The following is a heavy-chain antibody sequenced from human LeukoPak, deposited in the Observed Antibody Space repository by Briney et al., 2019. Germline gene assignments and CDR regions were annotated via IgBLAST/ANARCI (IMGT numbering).Heavy chain of an antibody. D-gene: IGHD3-10*01. Sequence: ASVKVSCKASGYTFTSYDINWVRQATGQGLEWMGWMYPNSGNTGYAQKFQGRVTITRNTSVSTAYMELSSLRSEDTAVYYCASGGSGSYHDAFDIWGQGTMVTVSS. CDR3: ASGGSGSYHDAFDI. CDR1: GYTFTSYD. CDR2: MYPNSGNT. V-gene: IGHV1-8*03. J-gene: IGHJ3*02.